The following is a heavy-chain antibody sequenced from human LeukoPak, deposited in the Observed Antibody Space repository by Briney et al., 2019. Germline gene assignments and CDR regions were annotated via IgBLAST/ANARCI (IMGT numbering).Heavy chain of an antibody. CDR2: ISYDGSNK. J-gene: IGHJ4*02. CDR3: AKDYFDY. Sequence: GGSLRLSCAASGFTFSSYGMHWVRQAPGKGLEWVAVISYDGSNKYYADSVKGRFTISRDNSKNTLYLQMNSLRAEDTAVYYCAKDYFDYWGQGTLVTVSS. CDR1: GFTFSSYG. V-gene: IGHV3-30*18.